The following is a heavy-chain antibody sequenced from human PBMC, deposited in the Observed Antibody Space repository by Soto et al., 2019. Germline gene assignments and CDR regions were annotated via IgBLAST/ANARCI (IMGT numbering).Heavy chain of an antibody. Sequence: QVQLQESGPGLVVPSETLSLTCTVSGGSISSYSWNWIRQPAGKGLEWIGRVDTTGGTNYIPSLKSRVTMSVDTSKNQFSLNLRFVTAADTAVYFCAKDDSGAADIWGQGTMVTVS. V-gene: IGHV4-4*07. J-gene: IGHJ3*02. CDR1: GGSISSYS. CDR3: AKDDSGAADI. CDR2: VDTTGGT. D-gene: IGHD3-16*01.